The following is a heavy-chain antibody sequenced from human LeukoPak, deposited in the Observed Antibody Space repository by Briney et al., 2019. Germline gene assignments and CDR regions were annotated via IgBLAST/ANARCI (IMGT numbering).Heavy chain of an antibody. CDR2: IYYSGST. D-gene: IGHD2-15*01. CDR3: ARHLAAATLDYFDY. V-gene: IGHV4-39*01. J-gene: IGHJ4*02. CDR1: GGSISSSSYY. Sequence: PSETLSLTCTVSGGSISSSSYYWGWIRQPPGKGLEWIGSIYYSGSTYYNPSLKSRVTISVDTSKNQFSLKLSSVTAADTAVYYCARHLAAATLDYFDYWGQGTLVTVSS.